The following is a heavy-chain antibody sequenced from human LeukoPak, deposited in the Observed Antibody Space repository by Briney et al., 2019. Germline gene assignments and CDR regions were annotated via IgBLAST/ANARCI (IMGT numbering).Heavy chain of an antibody. CDR2: VYYTGTT. Sequence: SETLSLTCSVSGVSMSDDYWSWIWQSPGKGLEWIGYVYYTGTTNYNPSLQSRVTISIDSSKSQFSLSLRSVTAADTAVYYCATSGPDGGRWLNYGINLWGPGTAVTVSS. J-gene: IGHJ6*02. V-gene: IGHV4-59*12. D-gene: IGHD3-22*01. CDR1: GVSMSDDY. CDR3: ATSGPDGGRWLNYGINL.